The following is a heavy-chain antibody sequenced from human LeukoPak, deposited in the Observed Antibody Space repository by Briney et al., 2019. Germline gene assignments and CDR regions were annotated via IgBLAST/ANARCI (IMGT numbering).Heavy chain of an antibody. CDR3: ARVSVFWSGYFRAFDI. D-gene: IGHD3-3*01. Sequence: GGSLRLSCAASGFTFSSYSMNWVRQAPGKGLEWVSYISSSSSTIYYADSVKGRFTISRDNAKNSLYLQMNSLRDEDTAVYYCARVSVFWSGYFRAFDIWGQGTMVTVSS. V-gene: IGHV3-48*02. CDR1: GFTFSSYS. CDR2: ISSSSSTI. J-gene: IGHJ3*02.